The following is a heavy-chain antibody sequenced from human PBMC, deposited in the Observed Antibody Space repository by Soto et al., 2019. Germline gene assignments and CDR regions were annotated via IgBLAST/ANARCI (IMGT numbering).Heavy chain of an antibody. CDR2: IDYIGST. V-gene: IGHV4-31*03. D-gene: IGHD6-6*01. Sequence: QVQLQESGPGLVKPSQTLSVTCTVSGGSISRGDYYWSWIRQHSSKGLEWTGYIDYIGSTYYDPSLRSRVTISGVTSKNEYSLKLSAVNATDTAVYYCERVHSSSSDFDFWGQLTLITVSS. CDR1: GGSISRGDYY. CDR3: ERVHSSSSDFDF. J-gene: IGHJ3*01.